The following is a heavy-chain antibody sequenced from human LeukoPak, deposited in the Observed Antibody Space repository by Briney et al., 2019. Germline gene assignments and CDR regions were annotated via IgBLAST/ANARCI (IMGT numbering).Heavy chain of an antibody. CDR1: GGSISSSNW. V-gene: IGHV4-4*02. CDR2: IYYSGST. D-gene: IGHD4-17*01. J-gene: IGHJ4*02. CDR3: ARRNGDYLPPYYFDY. Sequence: SGTLSLTCAVSGGSISSSNWWSWVRQPPGKGLEWIGYIYYSGSTNYNPSLKSRVTISVDTSKSQFSLKLSSVTAADTAVYYCARRNGDYLPPYYFDYWGQGTLVTVSS.